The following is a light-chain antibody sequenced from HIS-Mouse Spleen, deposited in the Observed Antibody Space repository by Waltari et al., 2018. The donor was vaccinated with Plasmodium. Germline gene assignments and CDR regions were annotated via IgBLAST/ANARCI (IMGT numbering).Light chain of an antibody. J-gene: IGKJ3*01. Sequence: EIALTQSPGTLSLSTGERATLSCRASQSVSSSYLAWYQQKPGQAPRLLIYGASTRATGIPARFSGSGSGTEFTLTISSLQSEDFAVYYCQQYNNWSFTFGPGTKVDIK. CDR1: QSVSSSY. V-gene: IGKV3-15*01. CDR3: QQYNNWSFT. CDR2: GAS.